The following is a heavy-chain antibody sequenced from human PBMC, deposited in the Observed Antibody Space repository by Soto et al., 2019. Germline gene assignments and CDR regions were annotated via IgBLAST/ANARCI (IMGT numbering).Heavy chain of an antibody. D-gene: IGHD3-10*01. Sequence: QVQLVQSGAEVKKPGASVKVSCKASGYTFTSYGISWVRQAPGQGLEWMGWISAYNGNTNYAQKLQGRVTMTPDTSTSTAYMELRGLGFGDTAVYFCARDWLEEGWFGEYYYYYGMDVWSQGTTVTVSS. CDR2: ISAYNGNT. CDR3: ARDWLEEGWFGEYYYYYGMDV. CDR1: GYTFTSYG. V-gene: IGHV1-18*01. J-gene: IGHJ6*02.